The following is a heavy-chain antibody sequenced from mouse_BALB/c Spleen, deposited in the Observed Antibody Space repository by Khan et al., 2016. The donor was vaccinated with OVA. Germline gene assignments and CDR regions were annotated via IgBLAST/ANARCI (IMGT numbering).Heavy chain of an antibody. D-gene: IGHD1-1*01. Sequence: IQLVQSGPELVKPGASVKISCKASGYSFTGYFMHWVMQSPGKSLEWIGRINPHIGDTLYNQKFKGKATLTVDKSSSTVHMQLRSLASEDSAVYYCARKNGSIFDYWGQGTTLTVSS. CDR2: INPHIGDT. V-gene: IGHV1-20*02. J-gene: IGHJ2*01. CDR1: GYSFTGYF. CDR3: ARKNGSIFDY.